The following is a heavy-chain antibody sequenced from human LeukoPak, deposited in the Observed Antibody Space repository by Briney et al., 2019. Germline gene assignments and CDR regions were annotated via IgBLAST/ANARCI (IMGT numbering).Heavy chain of an antibody. V-gene: IGHV4-38-2*01. Sequence: PSETLSLTCAVSGYSISSGYYWGWIRQPTGKGLEWIGAIYHSGSAYYNPSLKSRVTMSVDTSKNQFSLKLTSVTAADTAVYYCVRQRRYCSSSSCHTFDYWGQGALVTVSS. CDR2: IYHSGSA. D-gene: IGHD2-2*02. CDR1: GYSISSGYY. J-gene: IGHJ4*02. CDR3: VRQRRYCSSSSCHTFDY.